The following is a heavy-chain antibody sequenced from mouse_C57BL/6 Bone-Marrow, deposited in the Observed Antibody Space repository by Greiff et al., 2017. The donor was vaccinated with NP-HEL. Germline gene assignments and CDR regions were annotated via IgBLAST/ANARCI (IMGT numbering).Heavy chain of an antibody. J-gene: IGHJ4*01. V-gene: IGHV5-6*02. CDR1: GFTFSSYG. CDR2: ISSGGSYT. CDR3: ARRIEYYAMDY. Sequence: EVMLVESGGDLVKPGGSLKLSCAASGFTFSSYGMSWVRQTPDKRLEWVATISSGGSYTYYPDSVKGRFTISRDNAKNTLYLQMRSLKSEDTAMYYCARRIEYYAMDYWGQGTSVTVSS.